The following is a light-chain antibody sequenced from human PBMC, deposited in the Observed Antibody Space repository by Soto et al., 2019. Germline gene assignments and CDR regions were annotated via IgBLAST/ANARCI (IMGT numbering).Light chain of an antibody. CDR3: AAWDDSLNGVL. CDR1: SSNIGSNT. Sequence: QSVLTQPPSASGTPGQRVTISCSGSSSNIGSNTVNWYLQLPGTAPKLLISSDNQRPSGVPDRFSGSKSGTSASLAISGLRSEDEADFYCAAWDDSLNGVLFGGGTKLTVL. J-gene: IGLJ2*01. CDR2: SDN. V-gene: IGLV1-44*01.